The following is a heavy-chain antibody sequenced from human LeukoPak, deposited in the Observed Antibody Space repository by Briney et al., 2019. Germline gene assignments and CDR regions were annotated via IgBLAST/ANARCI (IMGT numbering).Heavy chain of an antibody. CDR1: GFIFTDYG. CDR2: ISNDGIDK. V-gene: IGHV3-30*18. CDR3: AKVAATLLGFFDF. J-gene: IGHJ4*02. D-gene: IGHD6-25*01. Sequence: GGSLRLSCAASGFIFTDYGMHWVRQAPGKGLEWVAVISNDGIDKYYADSVKGRFTISRDNSKNTLYLQMNSLRAEDTAVYYCAKVAATLLGFFDFWGQGTLVTVSS.